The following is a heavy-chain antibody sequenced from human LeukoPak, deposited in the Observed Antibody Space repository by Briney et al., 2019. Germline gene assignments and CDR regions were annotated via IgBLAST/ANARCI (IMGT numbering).Heavy chain of an antibody. Sequence: GGSLRLSCAASGFTFSSYWMSWVRQAPGKGLEWVASIKQDGSEKNYVDSVKGRFTVSRDNAKNSLFLQMNSLRAEDTAVFCCARLNDWNFDYWGQGTLVTVSS. J-gene: IGHJ4*02. V-gene: IGHV3-7*01. D-gene: IGHD1-1*01. CDR3: ARLNDWNFDY. CDR1: GFTFSSYW. CDR2: IKQDGSEK.